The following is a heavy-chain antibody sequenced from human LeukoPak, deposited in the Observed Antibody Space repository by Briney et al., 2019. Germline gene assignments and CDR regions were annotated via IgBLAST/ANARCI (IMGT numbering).Heavy chain of an antibody. Sequence: SETLSLTCTVSGGSISSSSYYWGWIRQPPGKGLEWIGSIYYSGSTYYNPSLKSRVTISVDTSKNQFSLKLSSVTAADTAVYYCAQLGGSPGLFDYWGQGTLVTVSS. J-gene: IGHJ4*02. CDR2: IYYSGST. D-gene: IGHD1-26*01. CDR3: AQLGGSPGLFDY. CDR1: GGSISSSSYY. V-gene: IGHV4-39*01.